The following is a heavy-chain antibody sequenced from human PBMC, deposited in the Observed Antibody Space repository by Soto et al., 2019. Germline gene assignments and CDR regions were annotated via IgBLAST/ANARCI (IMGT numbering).Heavy chain of an antibody. CDR1: GFTFSSYG. Sequence: QVQLVESGGGVVQPVRSLRLSCAASGFTFSSYGMHWVRQAPGKGLEWVAVIWYDGSNKYYADSVKGRFTISRDNSKNTLYLQMNSLRAEDTAVYFCARVGLMSASYYFDYWGQGTLVTVSS. V-gene: IGHV3-33*01. D-gene: IGHD3-16*01. CDR3: ARVGLMSASYYFDY. J-gene: IGHJ4*02. CDR2: IWYDGSNK.